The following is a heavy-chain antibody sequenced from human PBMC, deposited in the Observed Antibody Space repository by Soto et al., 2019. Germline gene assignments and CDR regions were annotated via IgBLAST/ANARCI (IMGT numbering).Heavy chain of an antibody. CDR3: ATDRGKVLT. CDR1: GFTFSTYS. D-gene: IGHD3-10*01. CDR2: ISSSSSTI. Sequence: PGGSLRLSCAASGFTFSTYSISWVRQAPGKGPEWISYISSSSSTIYYVDSVKGRFTISRDNAKNSLFLQMNSLRAEDTAVYYCATDRGKVLTWGQGTPVTVSS. J-gene: IGHJ5*02. V-gene: IGHV3-48*01.